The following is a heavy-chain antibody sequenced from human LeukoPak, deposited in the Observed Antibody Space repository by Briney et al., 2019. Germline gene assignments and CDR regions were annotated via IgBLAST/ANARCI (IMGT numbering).Heavy chain of an antibody. Sequence: GSSVKVPCKASGGTFSSYAISWVRQAPGQGLEWMGGIIPIFGTANYAQKFQGRVTITTDESTSTAYMELSSLRSEDTAVYYCAGIRDGYNFGDFDYWGQGTLVTVSS. V-gene: IGHV1-69*05. D-gene: IGHD5-24*01. CDR2: IIPIFGTA. CDR3: AGIRDGYNFGDFDY. CDR1: GGTFSSYA. J-gene: IGHJ4*02.